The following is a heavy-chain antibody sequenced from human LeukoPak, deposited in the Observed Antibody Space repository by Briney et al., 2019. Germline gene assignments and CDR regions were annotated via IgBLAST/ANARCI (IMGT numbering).Heavy chain of an antibody. J-gene: IGHJ4*02. CDR1: GGSISSDRFY. CDR3: ARVPDWTYVPDY. Sequence: SETLSLTCTVSGGSISSDRFYWTWVRLPAGKGLEWIGRIKSSNTNYNPSLKSRVSISLDTSTNQFSLKLSSLTAADTAVYYCARVPDWTYVPDYWGQGILVTVSS. V-gene: IGHV4-61*02. D-gene: IGHD3-16*01. CDR2: IKSSNT.